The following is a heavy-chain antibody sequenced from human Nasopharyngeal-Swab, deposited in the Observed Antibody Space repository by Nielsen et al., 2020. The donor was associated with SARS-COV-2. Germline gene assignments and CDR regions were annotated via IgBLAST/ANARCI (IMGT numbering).Heavy chain of an antibody. CDR3: AKDLRGPYFF. CDR1: GYSFRTYG. Sequence: GESLKISCVASGYSFRTYGMSWVRQAPGKGLEWVAAIVGSGDISGSGGNTYYADSVKGRFTISRDNSKNTLSLQMNSLRAEDTAVYYCAKDLRGPYFFWGQGTQVTVSP. CDR2: IVGSGDISGSGGNT. J-gene: IGHJ4*02. D-gene: IGHD2/OR15-2a*01. V-gene: IGHV3-23*01.